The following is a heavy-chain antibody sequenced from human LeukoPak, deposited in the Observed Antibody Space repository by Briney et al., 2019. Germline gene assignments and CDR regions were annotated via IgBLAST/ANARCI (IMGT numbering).Heavy chain of an antibody. CDR1: GGSITQTNY. J-gene: IGHJ4*02. Sequence: SETLSLTCDVSGGSITQTNYWTWVRQPPGKGLEWIGEVNLQGSTNYNPSLMRRVAISVDTSKKQLSLRLTSVTAADTAVYYCARVYTSWSFDYWGQGTLVTVSS. CDR2: VNLQGST. D-gene: IGHD2-2*02. V-gene: IGHV4-4*02. CDR3: ARVYTSWSFDY.